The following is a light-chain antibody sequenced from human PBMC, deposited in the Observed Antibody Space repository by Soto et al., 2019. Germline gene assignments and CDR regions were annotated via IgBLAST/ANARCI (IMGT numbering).Light chain of an antibody. CDR2: AAS. CDR1: QSISSY. CDR3: QQSYSTPIT. Sequence: DIQMTQSPSSLSASVGDRVTITCRASQSISSYLNWYQQKPGKAHKXLIYAASSLQSGVPSRFSGSGSGTDFTLTISSLQPEDFETYYCQQSYSTPITFGQGTRLEIK. V-gene: IGKV1-39*01. J-gene: IGKJ5*01.